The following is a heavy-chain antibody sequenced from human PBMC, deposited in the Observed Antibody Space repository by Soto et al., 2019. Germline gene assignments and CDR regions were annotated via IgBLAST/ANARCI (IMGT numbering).Heavy chain of an antibody. V-gene: IGHV4-4*02. J-gene: IGHJ5*02. CDR2: IHHTGSTT. Sequence: QVQLQESGPGLVKPSETLSLTCAVSGGSISTNDWWTWVRQPPGKELEWIGDIHHTGSTTNYSPSLQSRVTVSIDKSENQFSLRLTSVTAADTAVYYCATRDCTNNVCHFPWGQGTLVTVSS. CDR3: ATRDCTNNVCHFP. D-gene: IGHD2-8*01. CDR1: GGSISTNDW.